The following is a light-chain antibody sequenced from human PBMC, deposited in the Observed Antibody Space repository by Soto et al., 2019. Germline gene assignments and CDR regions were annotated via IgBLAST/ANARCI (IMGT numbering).Light chain of an antibody. CDR2: NVY. CDR1: SSDVGAYNF. J-gene: IGLJ3*02. V-gene: IGLV2-14*03. CDR3: LSYTSANTRV. Sequence: QSALTQPASVSGSPGQSITISCTGTSSDVGAYNFVSWHQQHPGKAPKLMIYNVYDRPSGVSNRFSGSKSGNTASLTISGLQPEDEADYYCLSYTSANTRVFGGGTKLTVL.